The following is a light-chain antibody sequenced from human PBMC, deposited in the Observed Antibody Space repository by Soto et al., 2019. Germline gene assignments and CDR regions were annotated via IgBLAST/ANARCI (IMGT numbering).Light chain of an antibody. CDR3: QQFSSYPLP. Sequence: EFVLTQSPGTLSLSPGERATLSCRASQTVRNNYLAWYQQKPGQAPRLLSYDASSRATGIPDRFSGGGSGTAFTLPISRLAPADFAVYYCQQFSSYPLPVGGGTKVDIK. CDR2: DAS. CDR1: QTVRNNY. J-gene: IGKJ4*01. V-gene: IGKV3-20*01.